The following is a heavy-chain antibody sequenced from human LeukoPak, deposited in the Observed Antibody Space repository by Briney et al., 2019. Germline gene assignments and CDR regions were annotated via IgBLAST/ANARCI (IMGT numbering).Heavy chain of an antibody. V-gene: IGHV3-23*01. CDR2: FSGPMETT. J-gene: IGHJ4*02. CDR3: AKASLGSCSGARCYHFDN. CDR1: GFTFNNYA. D-gene: IGHD2-15*01. Sequence: GGSLRLSCAASGFTFNNYAMSWVRHVPGKRLEWVSTFSGPMETTYYAPSVRGRFTISRDNSRNILSLQMNSLRAEDTAIYYCAKASLGSCSGARCYHFDNWGQGTLVTVSS.